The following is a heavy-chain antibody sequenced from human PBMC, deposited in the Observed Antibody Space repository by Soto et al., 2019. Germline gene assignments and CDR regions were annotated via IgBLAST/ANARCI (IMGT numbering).Heavy chain of an antibody. CDR3: VRDGTKTLRDWFDP. CDR1: GASISGFY. D-gene: IGHD1-1*01. V-gene: IGHV4-4*07. J-gene: IGHJ5*02. CDR2: IYATGTT. Sequence: SETLSLTCTVSGASISGFYWSWIRKSAGKGLEWIGRIYATGTTDYNPSLKSRVMMSVDTSKKQFSLKLRSVTAADTAVYYCVRDGTKTLRDWFDPWGQGISVTVS.